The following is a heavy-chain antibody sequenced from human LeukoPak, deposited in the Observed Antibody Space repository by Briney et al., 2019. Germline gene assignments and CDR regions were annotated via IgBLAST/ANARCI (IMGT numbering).Heavy chain of an antibody. CDR3: AKTSDFWSGSDY. V-gene: IGHV4-39*01. D-gene: IGHD3-3*01. CDR1: GGSISSGSYY. Sequence: SETLSLTCTVSGGSISSGSYYWGWIRQPPGKGLEWIGSIYYSGSTYYNPSLKSRVTISVDTSKNQFSLKLSSVTAADTAVYYCAKTSDFWSGSDYWGQGTLVTVSS. J-gene: IGHJ4*02. CDR2: IYYSGST.